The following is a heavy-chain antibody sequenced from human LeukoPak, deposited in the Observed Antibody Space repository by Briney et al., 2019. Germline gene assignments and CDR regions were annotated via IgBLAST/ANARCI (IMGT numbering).Heavy chain of an antibody. V-gene: IGHV3-74*01. Sequence: PGGSLRLSCAASGFTFSSYWMHWVRQAPGKGLVWVSRINSDGSTTSYADPVKGRFTISRDNAKNTLFLQMNSLRAEDTAVYHCARRSAAKDAFDIWGQGTMVTVSS. CDR3: ARRSAAKDAFDI. D-gene: IGHD6-25*01. CDR1: GFTFSSYW. J-gene: IGHJ3*02. CDR2: INSDGSTT.